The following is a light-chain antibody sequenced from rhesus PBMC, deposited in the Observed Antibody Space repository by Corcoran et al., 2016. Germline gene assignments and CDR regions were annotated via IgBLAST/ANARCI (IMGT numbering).Light chain of an antibody. V-gene: IGKV1-22*01. CDR3: QQDSSSPYS. Sequence: DIQMTQSPSSLSASVGDTVTITCRASQSISSWSAWYQQKPGKAPKLLIYKASTLQSGVPSRFSGSGSGTDFTLTISSLQSEDFATYYCQQDSSSPYSFGQGTKVEIK. J-gene: IGKJ2*01. CDR1: QSISSW. CDR2: KAS.